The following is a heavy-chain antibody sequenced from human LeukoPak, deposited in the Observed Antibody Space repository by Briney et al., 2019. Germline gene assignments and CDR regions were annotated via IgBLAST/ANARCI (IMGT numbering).Heavy chain of an antibody. CDR3: ARGSYDILTGYTYYFDY. J-gene: IGHJ4*02. D-gene: IGHD3-9*01. Sequence: ASVKVSCKASGYTFTSYGISWVRQAPGQGLEWMGWISAYNGNTNYAQKLQGRVTMTTDTSTSTAYMELRSLRSDDTAVYYCARGSYDILTGYTYYFDYWGQGTLVTVSS. CDR1: GYTFTSYG. V-gene: IGHV1-18*01. CDR2: ISAYNGNT.